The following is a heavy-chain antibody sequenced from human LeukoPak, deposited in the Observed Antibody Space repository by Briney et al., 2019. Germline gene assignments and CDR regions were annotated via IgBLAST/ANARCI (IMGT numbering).Heavy chain of an antibody. V-gene: IGHV1-69*05. D-gene: IGHD3-22*01. J-gene: IGHJ4*02. Sequence: SVKVSCKASGGTFSSYAISWVRQAPGQGLELMGGIIPIFGTANYAQKFQGRVTITTDESTSTAYMELSSLRSEDTAVYYCARRRSKGYYYDSSGSAFDYWGQGTLVTVSS. CDR3: ARRRSKGYYYDSSGSAFDY. CDR1: GGTFSSYA. CDR2: IIPIFGTA.